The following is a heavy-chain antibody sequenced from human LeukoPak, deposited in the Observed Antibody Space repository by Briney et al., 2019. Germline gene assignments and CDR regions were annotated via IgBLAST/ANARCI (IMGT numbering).Heavy chain of an antibody. CDR1: GFIFSNYA. D-gene: IGHD3-16*01. J-gene: IGHJ4*02. CDR3: AKANWVSTADAVS. Sequence: PGGSLGLSCAASGFIFSNYAMSWVRQAPAGGLEWVSSLRGKGETFYADSVKGRFTLSRDDSRNTVYLHLNNLRVEDTAVYYCAKANWVSTADAVSWGQGTLVTVSS. CDR2: LRGKGET. V-gene: IGHV3-23*01.